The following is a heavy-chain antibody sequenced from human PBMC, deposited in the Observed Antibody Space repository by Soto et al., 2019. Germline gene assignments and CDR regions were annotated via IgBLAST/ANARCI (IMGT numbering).Heavy chain of an antibody. CDR2: IYWNEDK. CDR1: AFSLSTNGVG. CDR3: GPSVRGPPNQGRQYLVY. V-gene: IGHV2-5*01. D-gene: IGHD3-10*01. J-gene: IGHJ4*01. Sequence: SGPTLVNPTQTLTLTCTFSAFSLSTNGVGVGWIRQPPGKPLEWLAVIYWNEDKRYSRSLKSRLSITKDTSKNQVVLTMTTMDPGDNAPFYCGPSVRGPPNQGRQYLVYLGPGILVTVSS.